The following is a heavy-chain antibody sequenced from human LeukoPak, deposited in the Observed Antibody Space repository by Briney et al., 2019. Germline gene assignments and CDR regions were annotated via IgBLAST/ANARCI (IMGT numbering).Heavy chain of an antibody. J-gene: IGHJ4*02. V-gene: IGHV1-3*03. CDR2: INAGDAHI. CDR3: ARSTPGSYTDY. D-gene: IGHD1-26*01. Sequence: GASVKVSCKASGYTFTSYGISWVRQAPGQTLEWMGWINAGDAHIKYSREFQGRVTITRDTSASTAYMELNSLRSEDMAVYYCARSTPGSYTDYWGQGTLVTVSS. CDR1: GYTFTSYG.